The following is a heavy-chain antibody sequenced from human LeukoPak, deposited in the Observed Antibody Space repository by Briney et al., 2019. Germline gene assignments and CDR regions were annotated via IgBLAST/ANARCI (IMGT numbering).Heavy chain of an antibody. D-gene: IGHD6-25*01. CDR2: IYNSGST. J-gene: IGHJ5*02. CDR3: ARGGRITAAVGFNWFDP. V-gene: IGHV4-39*07. Sequence: SETLSLTCTVSGGSISSSYYYWGWIRQPPGKGLEWIGSIYNSGSTHYNPSLKSRVSISVDTSKNQFSLKLSSVTAADTALYYCARGGRITAAVGFNWFDPWGQGTLVTVSS. CDR1: GGSISSSYYY.